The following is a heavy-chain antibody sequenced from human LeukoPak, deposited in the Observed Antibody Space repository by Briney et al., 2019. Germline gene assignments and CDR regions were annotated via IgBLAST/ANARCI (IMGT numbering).Heavy chain of an antibody. Sequence: SKTLSLTCTVSGGSISSYYWSWIRQPPGKGLEWIGYIYYSGSTNYNPSLKSRVTISVDTSKNQFSLKLSSVTAADTAVYYCARGLIAARGNWFDPWGQGTLVTVSS. V-gene: IGHV4-59*01. J-gene: IGHJ5*02. CDR2: IYYSGST. CDR1: GGSISSYY. CDR3: ARGLIAARGNWFDP. D-gene: IGHD6-6*01.